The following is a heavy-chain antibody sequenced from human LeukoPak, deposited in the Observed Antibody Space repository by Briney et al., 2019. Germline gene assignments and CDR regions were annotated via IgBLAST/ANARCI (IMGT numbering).Heavy chain of an antibody. J-gene: IGHJ3*02. V-gene: IGHV3-11*01. CDR3: VRVISCSSSHRDPTACHVQSNAFDI. CDR2: IRSDGTTI. CDR1: ELTFSNVY. D-gene: IGHD2-2*01. Sequence: PGGSVRLFCTAAELTFSNVYMSWVRQAPGKGLEWLSYIRSDGTTIDYADSVKGRFTLSRDNSRNSLYLQMNSLTAEDTAIYCGVRVISCSSSHRDPTACHVQSNAFDIWGQGTMVTVSS.